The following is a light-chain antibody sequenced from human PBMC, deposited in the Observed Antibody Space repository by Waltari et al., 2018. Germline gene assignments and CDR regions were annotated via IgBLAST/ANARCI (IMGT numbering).Light chain of an antibody. V-gene: IGLV1-47*01. J-gene: IGLJ2*01. CDR2: KNN. Sequence: QSVLTQPPSASGTPGQRVTISCSGSSSNIGSTYVYWYQQLPGTAPKLLIYKNNQRPSGVPDRCSGSKSGTSAALAISGLRSEDEADYYCAAWDDSLSGLVFGGGTKLTVL. CDR3: AAWDDSLSGLV. CDR1: SSNIGSTY.